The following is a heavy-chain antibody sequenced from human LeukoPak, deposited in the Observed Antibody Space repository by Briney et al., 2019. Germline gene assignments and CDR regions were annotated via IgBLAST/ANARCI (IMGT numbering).Heavy chain of an antibody. V-gene: IGHV3-30*02. D-gene: IGHD6-19*01. CDR1: GFTFSSYG. Sequence: GGSLRLSCAAFGFTFSSYGMHWVRQAPGKGLEWVAVIRYDGSNKYYADSVKGRFTISRDNSKNTLYLQKNSLRADDTAIYYCAKSMTLQWRGFFDLWGRGTHVTVSS. CDR2: IRYDGSNK. J-gene: IGHJ2*01. CDR3: AKSMTLQWRGFFDL.